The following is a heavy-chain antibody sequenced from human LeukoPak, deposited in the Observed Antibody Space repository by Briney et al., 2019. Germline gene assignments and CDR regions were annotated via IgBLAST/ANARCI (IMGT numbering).Heavy chain of an antibody. CDR3: ARDFSDSSGYYYGQH. V-gene: IGHV3-48*01. CDR1: GFTFSSYS. CDR2: ISSSSSTI. D-gene: IGHD3-22*01. Sequence: GGSLRLSCAASGFTFSSYSMNWVRQAPGKGLEWVSYISSSSSTIYYPDPVKGRFTISRDNAKSSLYLQMNSLRADDTAVYYCARDFSDSSGYYYGQHWGQGTLVTVSS. J-gene: IGHJ1*01.